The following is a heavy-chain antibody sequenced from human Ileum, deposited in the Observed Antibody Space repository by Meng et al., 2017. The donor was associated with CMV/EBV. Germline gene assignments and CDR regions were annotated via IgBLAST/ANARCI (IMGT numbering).Heavy chain of an antibody. CDR3: ANVRFGDVFDY. Sequence: QVQLVESGGGVAQPGGSLRLSCAASGFIFSNYGMHWARQPPGKGLEWLAFMEFDGSKINYADSVKGRFTISRDNWKNTLYLEMNSLRVEDTAVYYCANVRFGDVFDYWGQGTLVTVSS. D-gene: IGHD3-16*01. CDR2: MEFDGSKI. J-gene: IGHJ4*02. CDR1: GFIFSNYG. V-gene: IGHV3-30*02.